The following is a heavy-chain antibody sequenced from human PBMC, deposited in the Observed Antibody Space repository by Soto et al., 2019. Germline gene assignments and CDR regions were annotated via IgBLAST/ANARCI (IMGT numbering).Heavy chain of an antibody. CDR3: ARESGGTTATLDYYYFYMDV. CDR1: GYSFSAYY. J-gene: IGHJ6*03. Sequence: SVKVSSKASGYSFSAYYIHWMRQAPGQGLEWMGWINPNSGGTKFAQKFQGWVTMTRDSSFSTAYMELSRLKSDDTALFFCARESGGTTATLDYYYFYMDVWGKGT. D-gene: IGHD4-17*01. CDR2: INPNSGGT. V-gene: IGHV1-2*04.